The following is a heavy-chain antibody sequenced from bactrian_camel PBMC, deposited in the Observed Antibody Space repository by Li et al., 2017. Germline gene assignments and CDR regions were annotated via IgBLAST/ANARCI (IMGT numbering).Heavy chain of an antibody. CDR2: IRSDGDT. Sequence: HVQLVESGGGSVQAGGSLRLACALSRYTEMYSGYCMGWFRQAPGTVREGVVAIRSDGDTRYADSVKGRFAISQAYGETLYLQMNSLKPEDTAMYYCASAPKGGPCSLSALLFGVWGQGTQVTVS. J-gene: IGHJ4*01. V-gene: IGHV3S6*01. CDR1: RYTEMYSGYC. CDR3: ASAPKGGPCSLSALLFGV. D-gene: IGHD2*01.